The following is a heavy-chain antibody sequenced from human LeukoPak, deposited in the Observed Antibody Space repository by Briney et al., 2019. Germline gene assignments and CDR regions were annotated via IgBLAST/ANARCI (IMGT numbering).Heavy chain of an antibody. V-gene: IGHV3-15*01. CDR2: IKSKTDGGTT. J-gene: IGHJ4*02. D-gene: IGHD2-21*02. Sequence: PGRSLRLSCAASGFTFSNAWMSWVRQAPGKGLEWVGRIKSKTDGGTTDYAAPVKGRFTISRDDSKNTLYLQMNSLKTEDTAVYYCTTGLLWVTAADNKDYWGQGTLVTVSS. CDR3: TTGLLWVTAADNKDY. CDR1: GFTFSNAW.